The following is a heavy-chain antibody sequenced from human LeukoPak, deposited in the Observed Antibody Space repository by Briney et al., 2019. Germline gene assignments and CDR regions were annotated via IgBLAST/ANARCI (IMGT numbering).Heavy chain of an antibody. CDR2: IYHSGST. D-gene: IGHD1-26*01. V-gene: IGHV4-38-2*01. Sequence: PSETLSLTCAVSGYSISSGYYWGWIRQPPGKGLEWIGSIYHSGSTYYNPSLKSRVTISVDTSKNQFSLKLSSVTAADTAVYYCARGGVVGAKVYWGQGTLVTVSS. CDR1: GYSISSGYY. J-gene: IGHJ4*02. CDR3: ARGGVVGAKVY.